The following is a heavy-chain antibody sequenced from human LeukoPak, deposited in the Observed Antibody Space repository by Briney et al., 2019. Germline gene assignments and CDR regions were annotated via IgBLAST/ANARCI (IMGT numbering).Heavy chain of an antibody. Sequence: GGSLRLSCATSGFPFTETWMHWVRQVPGKGLVWVSRIRSDGSDERYAEAVKGRFTISRDNAKNTLYLQMNSLRDEDTAVYYYARDWFHAIDYWGQGTLVTVSS. CDR3: ARDWFHAIDY. D-gene: IGHD2/OR15-2a*01. V-gene: IGHV3-74*01. J-gene: IGHJ4*02. CDR1: GFPFTETW. CDR2: IRSDGSDE.